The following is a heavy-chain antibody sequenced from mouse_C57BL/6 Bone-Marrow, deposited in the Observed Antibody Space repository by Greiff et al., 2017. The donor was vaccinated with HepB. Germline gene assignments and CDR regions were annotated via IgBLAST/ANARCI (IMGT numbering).Heavy chain of an antibody. J-gene: IGHJ3*01. CDR2: IWGDGST. Sequence: VQRVESGPGLVAPSQSLSITCTVSGFSLTSYGVSWVRQPPGKGLEWLGGIWGDGSTNYYSALISRLNISKDNSKSHVFVKLNSLQTDDTATYSCAKDYDWGAWFAYGGKGTLVTVSA. V-gene: IGHV2-3*01. CDR1: GFSLTSYG. D-gene: IGHD2-4*01. CDR3: AKDYDWGAWFAY.